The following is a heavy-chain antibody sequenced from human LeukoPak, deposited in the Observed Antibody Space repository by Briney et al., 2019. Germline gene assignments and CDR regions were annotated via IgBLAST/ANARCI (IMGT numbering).Heavy chain of an antibody. D-gene: IGHD5-18*01. V-gene: IGHV1-58*02. J-gene: IGHJ4*02. Sequence: GASVKVSCKASGFTFTSSAMQWVRQARGQRLEWIGWIVVGSGNTNYAQKFQERVTITRDMSTSTAYMELSSLRSEDTAVYYCARSIQLQDFDYWGQGTLVTVSS. CDR3: ARSIQLQDFDY. CDR1: GFTFTSSA. CDR2: IVVGSGNT.